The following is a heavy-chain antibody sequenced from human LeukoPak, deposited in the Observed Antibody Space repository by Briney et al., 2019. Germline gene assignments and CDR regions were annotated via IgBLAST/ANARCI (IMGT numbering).Heavy chain of an antibody. CDR3: AKDRDDYGNDC. J-gene: IGHJ4*02. Sequence: PGGSLRLSCAASGFSFSDFGMHWIRQAPGKGLEWVTLIRPDGSSTYYADSVKGRFTISRDTYKNTLYLQMTSLRVEDTAVYYCAKDRDDYGNDCWGQGILVTVST. V-gene: IGHV3-30*02. CDR1: GFSFSDFG. D-gene: IGHD4-11*01. CDR2: IRPDGSST.